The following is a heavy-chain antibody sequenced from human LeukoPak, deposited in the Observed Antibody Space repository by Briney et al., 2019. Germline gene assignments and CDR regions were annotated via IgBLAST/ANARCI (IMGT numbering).Heavy chain of an antibody. V-gene: IGHV3-7*01. J-gene: IGHJ4*02. CDR1: GFTVSSYW. D-gene: IGHD7-27*01. CDR2: IKQDGSEK. Sequence: GGSLRLSCAASGFTVSSYWMTWVRQAPGKGLEWVAHIKQDGSEKNYVDSVKGRFTISRDNAKNSLLLQMDGLRADDTAVYYCARDKMTGDSYFDYWGQGILVTVSS. CDR3: ARDKMTGDSYFDY.